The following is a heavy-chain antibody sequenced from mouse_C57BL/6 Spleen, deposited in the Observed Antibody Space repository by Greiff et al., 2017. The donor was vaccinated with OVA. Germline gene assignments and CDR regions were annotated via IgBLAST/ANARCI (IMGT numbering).Heavy chain of an antibody. J-gene: IGHJ3*01. CDR2: INPSSGYT. D-gene: IGHD2-3*01. V-gene: IGHV1-4*01. CDR3: ARGSYDGYYDWFAY. CDR1: GYTFTSYT. Sequence: VQLRQSGAELARPGASVKMSCKASGYTFTSYTMHWVKQRPGQGLEWIGYINPSSGYTKYNQKFKDKATLTADKSSSTAYMQLSSLTSEDSAVYYCARGSYDGYYDWFAYWGQGTLVTVSA.